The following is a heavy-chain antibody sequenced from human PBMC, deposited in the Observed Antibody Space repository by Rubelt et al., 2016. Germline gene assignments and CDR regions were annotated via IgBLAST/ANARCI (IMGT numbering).Heavy chain of an antibody. Sequence: EVQLVESGGALVKPDESLRLSCAGSGFTFSNAWMSWVRQAPGKGLEWVGRIKSKSAGGTIDHAAPVQGRFTISRNDSKDTLYLQMDSLKTEDTAVYYCTRYSGSYSFDYWGQGTLVTVSS. CDR1: GFTFSNAW. CDR3: TRYSGSYSFDY. V-gene: IGHV3-15*02. CDR2: IKSKSAGGTI. D-gene: IGHD1-26*01. J-gene: IGHJ4*02.